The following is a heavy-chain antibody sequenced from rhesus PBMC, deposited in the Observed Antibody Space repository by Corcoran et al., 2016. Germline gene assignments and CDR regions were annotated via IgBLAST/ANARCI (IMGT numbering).Heavy chain of an antibody. CDR2: ISGSGGHT. J-gene: IGHJ5-1*01. V-gene: IGHV4-173*01. CDR1: GGSISSNS. Sequence: QLQLQESGPGLVKPSETLSLTCAVSGGSISSNSWSWNRQPPGKGLEGNGRISGSGGHTDCTPSHQIVVSISTDPSKRQFSLKLCSVTAADTAVYYCAREPYSSCAYRFDVWGPGVLVIVSS. D-gene: IGHD6-13*01. CDR3: AREPYSSCAYRFDV.